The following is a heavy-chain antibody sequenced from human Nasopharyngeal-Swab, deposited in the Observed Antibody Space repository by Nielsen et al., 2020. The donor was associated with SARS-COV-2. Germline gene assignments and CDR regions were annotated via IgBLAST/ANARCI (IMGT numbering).Heavy chain of an antibody. CDR3: ARVGALSYSNYYYYMDV. J-gene: IGHJ6*03. V-gene: IGHV3-11*01. Sequence: GESLKISCAASGFTFSDYYMSWIRQAQGKGLEWVSNISSSGSTIYYADSVKGRFTISRDNAKNSLYLQMNSLRAEDTAVYYCARVGALSYSNYYYYMDVWGKGTTVTVSS. CDR1: GFTFSDYY. D-gene: IGHD4-11*01. CDR2: ISSSGSTI.